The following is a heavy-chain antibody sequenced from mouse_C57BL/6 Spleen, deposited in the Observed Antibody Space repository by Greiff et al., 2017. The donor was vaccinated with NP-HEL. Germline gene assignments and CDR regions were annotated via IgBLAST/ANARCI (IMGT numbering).Heavy chain of an antibody. CDR1: GYSITSGYY. CDR2: ISYDGSN. CDR3: ARGVQRGDFDY. J-gene: IGHJ2*01. Sequence: EVQLQQSGPGLVKPSQSLSLTCSVTGYSITSGYYWNWIRQFPGNKLEWMGYISYDGSNNYNPSLKNRISITRDTSKNQFFLKLNSVTTEDTATYYCARGVQRGDFDYWGQGTTLTVSS. V-gene: IGHV3-6*01.